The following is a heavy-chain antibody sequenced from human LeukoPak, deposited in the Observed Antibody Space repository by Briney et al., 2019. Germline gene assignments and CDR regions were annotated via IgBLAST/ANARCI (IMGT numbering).Heavy chain of an antibody. CDR3: ARHGGL. CDR1: GFTFRNAW. CDR2: IESETDSGTT. J-gene: IGHJ4*02. Sequence: GGSLRLSCAASGFTFRNAWMTWVRQAPGKGLEWVGHIESETDSGTTDYATPVKHRFTISRDDSKNTLYLQMNSLRVEDTALYYCARHGGLWGQGTLVTVSS. D-gene: IGHD5-12*01. V-gene: IGHV3-15*04.